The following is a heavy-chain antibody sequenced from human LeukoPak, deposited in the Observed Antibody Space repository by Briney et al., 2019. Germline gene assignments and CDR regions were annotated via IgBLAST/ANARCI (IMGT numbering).Heavy chain of an antibody. V-gene: IGHV4-34*01. CDR2: INHSGST. J-gene: IGHJ4*02. CDR3: ARAIWSGYYTGMGY. CDR1: GGSFSGYY. D-gene: IGHD3-3*01. Sequence: SETLSLTCAVYGGSFSGYYWSWIRQPPGKGLEWIGEINHSGSTNYNPSLKSRVTISVDTSKNQFSLKLSSVTAADTAVNYCARAIWSGYYTGMGYWGQGTLVTVSS.